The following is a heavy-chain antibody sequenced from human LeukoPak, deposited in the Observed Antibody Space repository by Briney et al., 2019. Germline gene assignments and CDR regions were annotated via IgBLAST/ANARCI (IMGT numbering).Heavy chain of an antibody. Sequence: GASVKVSCKASGYTFTSYGTSWVRQAPGQGLEWMGWISAYNGNTNYAQKLQGRVTMTTDTSTSTAYMELRSLRSDDTAVFYCARDRAAATQNYFDYWGQGTLVTVSS. CDR3: ARDRAAATQNYFDY. CDR2: ISAYNGNT. J-gene: IGHJ4*02. V-gene: IGHV1-18*01. CDR1: GYTFTSYG. D-gene: IGHD6-13*01.